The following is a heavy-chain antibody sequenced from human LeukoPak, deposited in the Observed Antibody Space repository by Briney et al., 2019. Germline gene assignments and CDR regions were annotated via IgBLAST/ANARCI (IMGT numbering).Heavy chain of an antibody. CDR3: ARDDGGSLDI. V-gene: IGHV3-43*02. J-gene: IGHJ3*02. Sequence: GGSLRLSCVASGFIFNDYAMYWVRQLPAKGLEWVSLISGDGDSTYYEDSVKGRFSMSRDNAKNSLYLQMNSLRAEDTAVYYCARDDGGSLDIWGQGTMVTVSS. D-gene: IGHD1-26*01. CDR2: ISGDGDST. CDR1: GFIFNDYA.